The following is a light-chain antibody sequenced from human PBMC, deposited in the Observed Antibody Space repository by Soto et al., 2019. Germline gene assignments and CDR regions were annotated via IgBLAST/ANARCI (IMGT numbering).Light chain of an antibody. CDR2: GVS. J-gene: IGLJ1*01. CDR1: ISDFVIYNY. V-gene: IGLV2-14*01. Sequence: QSALAQPASVSGSPGQSITISCTGTISDFVIYNYVSWYQQHPGKAPKLMLYGVSNRPSGVSNRFSGSKSGNMASLTISGLQAEDEADYYCSSHTTSSALQVFGTGTKV. CDR3: SSHTTSSALQV.